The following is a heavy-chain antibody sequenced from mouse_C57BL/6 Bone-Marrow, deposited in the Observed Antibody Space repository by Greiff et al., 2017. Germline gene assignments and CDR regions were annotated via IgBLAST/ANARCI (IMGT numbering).Heavy chain of an antibody. CDR3: ARPQVAY. CDR2: IYPGDGDT. V-gene: IGHV1-82*01. Sequence: VQLQQSGPELVKPGASVKISCKASGYAFSSSWMNWVKQRPGKGLEWIGRIYPGDGDTNYNGKFKGKATLTADNSSSTAYMQLSSLTSEDSAVYFCARPQVAYWGQGTLVTVSA. CDR1: GYAFSSSW. J-gene: IGHJ3*01.